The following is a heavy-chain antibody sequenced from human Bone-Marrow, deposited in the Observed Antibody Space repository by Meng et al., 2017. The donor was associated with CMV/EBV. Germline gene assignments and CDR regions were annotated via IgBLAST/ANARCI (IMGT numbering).Heavy chain of an antibody. CDR1: GFSFSTYN. D-gene: IGHD6-13*01. V-gene: IGHV3-21*01. Sequence: GGSLRLSCLASGFSFSTYNMDWVRQTPERGLEWVASITGNSDYIHYATSVTGRFTISRHNAKNSLSLQMTGLRVEDTGVYFCARDPLFSSHVPYFDAWGQGALVTVSS. CDR2: ITGNSDYI. J-gene: IGHJ4*02. CDR3: ARDPLFSSHVPYFDA.